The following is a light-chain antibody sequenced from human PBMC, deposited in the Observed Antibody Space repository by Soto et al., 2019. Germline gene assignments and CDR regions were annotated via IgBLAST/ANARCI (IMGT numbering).Light chain of an antibody. CDR3: QVWDSRRSEAL. CDR1: NIGSAS. Sequence: SYELSQPPSVSVAPGQTATISCGGTNIGSASVHWYQQKPGQAPLLVVYDDTERPSGSPERFSGSYSGNTATLTISRVEGGDEADYYCQVWDSRRSEALFGGGTKLTVL. J-gene: IGLJ2*01. V-gene: IGLV3-21*02. CDR2: DDT.